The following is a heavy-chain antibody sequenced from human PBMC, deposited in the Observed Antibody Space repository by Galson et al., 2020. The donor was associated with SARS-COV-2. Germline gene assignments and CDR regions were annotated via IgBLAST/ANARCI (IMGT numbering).Heavy chain of an antibody. CDR1: GFTFSSYA. J-gene: IGHJ4*02. CDR3: ARAPPNYVWGGYPPDD. CDR2: ISSSSSYL. V-gene: IGHV3-21*01. D-gene: IGHD3-16*02. Sequence: GESLKISCAASGFTFSSYAMHWVRQAPGKGLEWVSSISSSSSYLYYADSVKGRFTISRDNAKNSLYLQMNSLRAEDTAVYYCARAPPNYVWGGYPPDDWGQGTLVTVSS.